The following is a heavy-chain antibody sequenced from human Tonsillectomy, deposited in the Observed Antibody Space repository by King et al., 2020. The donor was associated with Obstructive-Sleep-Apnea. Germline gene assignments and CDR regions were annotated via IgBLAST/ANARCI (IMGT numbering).Heavy chain of an antibody. CDR2: IYYSGST. V-gene: IGHV4-59*08. D-gene: IGHD5-24*01. Sequence: QLQESGPGLVKPSETLSLTCTVSGGSISSYYWSWIRQPPGKGLEWIGYIYYSGSTNYNPSLKSRVTISVDTSKNQFSLKLSSVTAADTAVYYCARLERRRWLQYEEVLDYWGQGTLVTVSS. CDR3: ARLERRRWLQYEEVLDY. CDR1: GGSISSYY. J-gene: IGHJ4*02.